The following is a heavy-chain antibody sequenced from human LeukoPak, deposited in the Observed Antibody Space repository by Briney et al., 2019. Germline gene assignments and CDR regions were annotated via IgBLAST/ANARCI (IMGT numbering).Heavy chain of an antibody. V-gene: IGHV1-2*04. CDR3: ARGRYSSSWYDYWYFDL. CDR2: NNPNSGGT. Sequence: GASVKVSCKASGYTFTGYYMHWVRQAPGQGLEWMGWNNPNSGGTNYAQKFQGWVTMTRDTSISTAYMELSRLRSDDTAVYYCARGRYSSSWYDYWYFDLWGRGTLVTVSS. J-gene: IGHJ2*01. D-gene: IGHD6-13*01. CDR1: GYTFTGYY.